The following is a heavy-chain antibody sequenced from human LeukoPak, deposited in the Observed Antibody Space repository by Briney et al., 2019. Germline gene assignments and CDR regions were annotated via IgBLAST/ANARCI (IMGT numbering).Heavy chain of an antibody. CDR3: ARVSIRLRFLEWLPDNWFDP. CDR2: INHSGGT. V-gene: IGHV4-34*01. Sequence: PSETLSLTCAVYGGSFSGYYWSWIRQPPGKGLEWIGEINHSGGTNYNPSLKSRVTISVDTSKNQFSLKLSSVTAADTAVYYSARVSIRLRFLEWLPDNWFDPWGQGTLVTVSS. J-gene: IGHJ5*02. D-gene: IGHD3-3*01. CDR1: GGSFSGYY.